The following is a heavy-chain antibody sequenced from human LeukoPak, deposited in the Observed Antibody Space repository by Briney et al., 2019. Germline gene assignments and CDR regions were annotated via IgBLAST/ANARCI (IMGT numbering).Heavy chain of an antibody. D-gene: IGHD3-10*01. CDR1: GFTLSSYW. CDR3: AKDIGSYYDY. J-gene: IGHJ4*02. CDR2: IRYDGSNK. V-gene: IGHV3-30*02. Sequence: GGSLRLSCAGSGFTLSSYWMHWVRQAPGKGLEWVAFIRYDGSNKYYADSVKGRFTISRDNSKNTLYLQMNSLRAEDTAVYYCAKDIGSYYDYWGQGILVTVSS.